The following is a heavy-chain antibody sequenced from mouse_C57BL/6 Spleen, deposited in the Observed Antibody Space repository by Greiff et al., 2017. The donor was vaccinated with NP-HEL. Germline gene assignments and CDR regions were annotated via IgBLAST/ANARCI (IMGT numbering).Heavy chain of an antibody. V-gene: IGHV1-81*01. J-gene: IGHJ2*01. D-gene: IGHD1-1*01. Sequence: QVQLQQSGAELARPGASVKLSCKASGYTFTSYGISWVKQRTGQGLEWIGEISPRSGNTYYNEKFKGKATLTADNSSRTAYMELRSLTSEDSAVYFCARSGEGYYYGSSYLDYCGQGTTLTVSS. CDR2: ISPRSGNT. CDR3: ARSGEGYYYGSSYLDY. CDR1: GYTFTSYG.